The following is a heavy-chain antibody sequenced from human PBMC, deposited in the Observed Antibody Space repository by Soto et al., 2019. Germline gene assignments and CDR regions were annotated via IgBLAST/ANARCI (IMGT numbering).Heavy chain of an antibody. J-gene: IGHJ6*02. CDR2: ITTTSTYK. CDR3: AREKCCSTSCNHGMDV. Sequence: AVGSLRLSCVASAFTFNNFPMHWVRQAPGKGLQWLASITTTSTYKYYADSVKGRFSISRDNAKNSLYLELTNLRSEDTAVYYCAREKCCSTSCNHGMDVWGLGTTVIVSS. D-gene: IGHD2-2*01. CDR1: AFTFNNFP. V-gene: IGHV3-21*01.